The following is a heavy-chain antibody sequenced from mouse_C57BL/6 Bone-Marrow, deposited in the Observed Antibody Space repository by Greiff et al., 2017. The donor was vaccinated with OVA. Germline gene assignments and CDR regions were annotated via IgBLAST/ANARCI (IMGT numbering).Heavy chain of an antibody. J-gene: IGHJ4*01. Sequence: QVQLKESGPGILQPSQTLSLTCSFSGFSLSTFGMGVGWIRQPSGKGLEWLAHIWWDDDKYYNPALKSRLTISKDTSKNQVFLKIANVDTADTATYYCARIPFTTVVAHYAMDYWGQGTSVTVSS. D-gene: IGHD1-1*01. V-gene: IGHV8-8*01. CDR3: ARIPFTTVVAHYAMDY. CDR1: GFSLSTFGMG. CDR2: IWWDDDK.